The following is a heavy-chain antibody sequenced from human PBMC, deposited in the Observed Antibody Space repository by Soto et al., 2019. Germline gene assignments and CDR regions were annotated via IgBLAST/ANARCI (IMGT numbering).Heavy chain of an antibody. D-gene: IGHD2-2*01. CDR1: GYTFTSYG. CDR3: AIVVPAAGYYYYGMDV. J-gene: IGHJ6*02. CDR2: ISAYNGNT. V-gene: IGHV1-18*01. Sequence: QVQLVQSGAEVKKPGASVKVSCKASGYTFTSYGISWVRQAPGQGLEWMGWISAYNGNTNYAQKLQGRVTMTTDTSTSTAYMELRSLRSDDKAVYYCAIVVPAAGYYYYGMDVWGQGTTVTVSS.